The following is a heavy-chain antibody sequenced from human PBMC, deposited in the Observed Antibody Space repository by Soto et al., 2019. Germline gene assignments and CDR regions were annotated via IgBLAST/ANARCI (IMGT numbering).Heavy chain of an antibody. J-gene: IGHJ6*02. Sequence: GASVKVSCKASGYTFTCYGISWVRQAPGQGLEWKGWISAYNGNTNYAQKLQGRVTMTTDTSTSTAYMELRSLRSDDTAVYYCARGGYCSSTSCYYYYGMDVWGQGTTVTVSS. V-gene: IGHV1-18*01. CDR3: ARGGYCSSTSCYYYYGMDV. D-gene: IGHD2-2*01. CDR2: ISAYNGNT. CDR1: GYTFTCYG.